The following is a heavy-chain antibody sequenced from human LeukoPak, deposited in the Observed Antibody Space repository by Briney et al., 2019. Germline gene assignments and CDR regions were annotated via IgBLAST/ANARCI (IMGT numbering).Heavy chain of an antibody. D-gene: IGHD4/OR15-4a*01. J-gene: IGHJ4*02. Sequence: ASVKVSCKASGYMFTTSFMHWVRQAPGQGLEWMGVINPSGTSTDYAQKFQGRVTMTRDTSTNTVYMELSSLRSEGTAVYYCASPHGASYYYFDYWGQGTLVTVSS. CDR1: GYMFTTSF. V-gene: IGHV1-46*01. CDR3: ASPHGASYYYFDY. CDR2: INPSGTST.